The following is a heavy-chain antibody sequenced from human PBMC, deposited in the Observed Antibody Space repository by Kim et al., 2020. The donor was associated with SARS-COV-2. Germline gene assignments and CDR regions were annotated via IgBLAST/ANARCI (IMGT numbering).Heavy chain of an antibody. D-gene: IGHD6-19*01. CDR3: ASGPSGWYDY. CDR2: VNPNSGNT. J-gene: IGHJ4*02. V-gene: IGHV1-8*02. Sequence: ASVKVSCKASGYSFTSYDINWVRHATVQGLEWMGWVNPNSGNTGYAQKFQGRVTMTRNTATSTAYMELSSLRSEDTAVYYCASGPSGWYDYWGQGTLVTVSS. CDR1: GYSFTSYD.